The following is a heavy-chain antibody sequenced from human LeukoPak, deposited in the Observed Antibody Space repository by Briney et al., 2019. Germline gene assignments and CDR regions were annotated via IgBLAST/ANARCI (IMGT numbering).Heavy chain of an antibody. D-gene: IGHD3-22*01. CDR3: ARDDFYDVSGFDS. CDR1: GYTFTDRY. Sequence: ASVKVSCKASGYTFTDRYVHWVRQAPGQGLDWIGWINPNSGGTNYAQNFQGRVSMTRDTSITTAYMELSRLRSDDAAVYYCARDDFYDVSGFDSWGQGNRVTVSS. J-gene: IGHJ4*02. CDR2: INPNSGGT. V-gene: IGHV1-2*02.